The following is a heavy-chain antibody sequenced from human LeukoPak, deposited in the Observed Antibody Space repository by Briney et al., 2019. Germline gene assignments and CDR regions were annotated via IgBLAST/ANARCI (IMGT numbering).Heavy chain of an antibody. CDR3: ARVWSTTSSGYNWFDP. J-gene: IGHJ5*02. D-gene: IGHD6-6*01. CDR2: INPNSGDT. CDR1: GYTFSAYY. V-gene: IGHV1-2*02. Sequence: ASVKVSCKASGYTFSAYYMYWVRQAPGQGLEWMGWINPNSGDTNYAQKFQGRVTMTRDTSITTAYMELSGLRSDDTAVYYCARVWSTTSSGYNWFDPWGRGTLVTVSS.